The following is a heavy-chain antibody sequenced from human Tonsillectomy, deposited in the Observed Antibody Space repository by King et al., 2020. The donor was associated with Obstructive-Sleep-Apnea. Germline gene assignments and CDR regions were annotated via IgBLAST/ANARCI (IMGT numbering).Heavy chain of an antibody. Sequence: VQLVESGGGVVQPGRSLRLSCAASGFTFSSYGMHWVRQAPGKGLEWVAVISYDGSNKYYADSVKGRFTISRDNSKNTLYLQMNSLRAEDTAVYYCAKAQSWPPRHYYFDYWGQGTLVTVSS. CDR1: GFTFSSYG. V-gene: IGHV3-30*18. D-gene: IGHD6-13*01. CDR3: AKAQSWPPRHYYFDY. J-gene: IGHJ4*02. CDR2: ISYDGSNK.